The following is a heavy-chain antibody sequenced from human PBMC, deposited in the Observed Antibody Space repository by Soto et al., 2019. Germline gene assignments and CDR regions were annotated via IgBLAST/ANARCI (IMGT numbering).Heavy chain of an antibody. J-gene: IGHJ6*02. CDR1: GGSISSSSYY. CDR3: ARDYNWN. D-gene: IGHD1-20*01. CDR2: IYHSGST. Sequence: SETLSLTCTVSGGSISSSSYYWGWIRQPPGKGLEWIGSIYHSGSTYYNPSFKSRVTISVDKSKNQFSLVLCFVTAADTAVYYCARDYNWNRGQGTTVPVSS. V-gene: IGHV4-39*07.